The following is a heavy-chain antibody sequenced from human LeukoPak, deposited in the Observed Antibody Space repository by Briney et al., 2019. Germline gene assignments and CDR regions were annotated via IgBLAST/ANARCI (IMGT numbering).Heavy chain of an antibody. CDR2: IYTSGST. D-gene: IGHD4-17*01. CDR1: GGSISNGSYY. J-gene: IGHJ4*02. V-gene: IGHV4-61*02. Sequence: SETLSLTCTVSGGSISNGSYYWSWIRQPAGKGLEWIGRIYTSGSTNYNPSLKSRVTISVDTSKNQFSLKLSSVTAADTAVYYCARGTTVTYRLDYWGQGTLVTVSS. CDR3: ARGTTVTYRLDY.